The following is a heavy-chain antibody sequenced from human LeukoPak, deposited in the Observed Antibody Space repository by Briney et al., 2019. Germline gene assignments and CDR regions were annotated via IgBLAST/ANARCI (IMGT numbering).Heavy chain of an antibody. J-gene: IGHJ4*02. CDR1: GFTFSIYA. Sequence: GGSLRLSCAASGFTFSIYAMSWVRQAPGKGLEWVSAITDSGGDTYHADSVKGRLTISRDNSKNTLYLQMNSLRVEDTAVYYCAKGSSSSRPYYFDFWGQGTLATVSS. CDR2: ITDSGGDT. V-gene: IGHV3-23*01. CDR3: AKGSSSSRPYYFDF. D-gene: IGHD6-6*01.